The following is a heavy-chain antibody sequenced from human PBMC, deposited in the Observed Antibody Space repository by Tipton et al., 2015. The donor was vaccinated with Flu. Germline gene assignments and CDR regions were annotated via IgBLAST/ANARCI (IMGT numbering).Heavy chain of an antibody. J-gene: IGHJ6*02. CDR1: GFTFSSYE. CDR3: ARAMVRGEGYGMDV. Sequence: AASGFTFSSYEMNWVRQAPGKGLEWVSYISSSGSTIYYADSVKGRFTISRDNAKNSLYLQMNNLRAEDTAVYYCARAMVRGEGYGMDVWGQGTTVTVSS. D-gene: IGHD3-10*01. V-gene: IGHV3-48*03. CDR2: ISSSGSTI.